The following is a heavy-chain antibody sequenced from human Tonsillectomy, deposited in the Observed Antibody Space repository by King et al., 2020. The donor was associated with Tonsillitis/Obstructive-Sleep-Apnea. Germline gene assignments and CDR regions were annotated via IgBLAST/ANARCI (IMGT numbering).Heavy chain of an antibody. J-gene: IGHJ5*01. CDR1: GFTFSSYS. D-gene: IGHD3-22*01. Sequence: VQLVESGGGLVKPGGSLRLSCAASGFTFSSYSFNWVRQAPGKGLEWVSSITSGRSSYIYYADSVKGRFTISRDNAKTSLFLQMNSLRAEDTAVYYCAGEKRSYVRSGPLTPDTWGEGTLVTATS. CDR3: AGEKRSYVRSGPLTPDT. V-gene: IGHV3-21*01. CDR2: ITSGRSSYI.